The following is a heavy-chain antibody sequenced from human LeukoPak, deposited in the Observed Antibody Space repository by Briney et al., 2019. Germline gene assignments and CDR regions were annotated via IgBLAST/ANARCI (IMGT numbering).Heavy chain of an antibody. CDR1: GGSFSGFR. J-gene: IGHJ4*02. V-gene: IGHV4-34*01. Sequence: SETLSLTCAVSGGSFSGFRWHWIRQPPGKGPEWIGEINHSGGTTYNPSLKSRVTISVDTSKNQFSLKLSSVTAADTAVYYCARQAGIVVVPAAISYFDYWGQGTLVTVSS. CDR3: ARQAGIVVVPAAISYFDY. CDR2: INHSGGT. D-gene: IGHD2-2*01.